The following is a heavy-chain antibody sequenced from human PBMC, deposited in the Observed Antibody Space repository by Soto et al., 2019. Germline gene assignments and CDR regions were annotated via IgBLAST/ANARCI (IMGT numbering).Heavy chain of an antibody. V-gene: IGHV4-59*01. D-gene: IGHD1-26*01. CDR1: GGSINSYY. J-gene: IGHJ4*02. CDR3: ARGVGSSPPRY. Sequence: SETLSLTCTVSGGSINSYYWSWIRQPPGKGLEWIGYIYARGSPYYNPSLRRRVIISADTSKNQISLKLTSATAADTAGHYCARGVGSSPPRYWGRGTLVTVSS. CDR2: IYARGSP.